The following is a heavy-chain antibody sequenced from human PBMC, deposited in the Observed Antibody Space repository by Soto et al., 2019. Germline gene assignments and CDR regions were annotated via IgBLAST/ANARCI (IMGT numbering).Heavy chain of an antibody. V-gene: IGHV1-69*02. D-gene: IGHD6-13*01. Sequence: GASVKVSCKASGGTFSSYTISWVRQAPGQGLEWMERIIPILGIANYAQKFQGRVTITADKSTSTAYMELSSLRSEDTAVYYCARAYSSNNNAFDIWGQGTMVTVSS. CDR1: GGTFSSYT. CDR2: IIPILGIA. CDR3: ARAYSSNNNAFDI. J-gene: IGHJ3*02.